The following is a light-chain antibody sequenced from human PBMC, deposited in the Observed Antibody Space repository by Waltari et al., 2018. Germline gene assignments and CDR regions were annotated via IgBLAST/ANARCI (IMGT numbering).Light chain of an antibody. V-gene: IGLV1-51*01. CDR1: SSNIGNNY. J-gene: IGLJ3*02. Sequence: QSVLTQPPSVSAAPGQKVTISCSGSSSNIGNNYVSWYQQLPGTAPKLLIYDNNKRPSGIPDRLSGSKSGTSATLGSTGLQTGDEADYYCGTWDSSLSAWVCGGGTKLTVL. CDR2: DNN. CDR3: GTWDSSLSAWV.